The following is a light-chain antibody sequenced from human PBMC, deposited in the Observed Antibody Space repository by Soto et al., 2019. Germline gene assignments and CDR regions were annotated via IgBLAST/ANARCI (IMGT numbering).Light chain of an antibody. V-gene: IGLV4-69*01. CDR1: SGQSSYA. CDR3: QTWGTGIRV. J-gene: IGLJ2*01. Sequence: QGLRTQSPSASASRGASVKLTCTLSSGQSSYAIAWHQQQPEKGPRYLMKLNSDGSHSKGDGIPDRFSGSSSGAERYLTISSLQSEDEADYYCQTWGTGIRVFGGGTKVTVL. CDR2: LNSDGSH.